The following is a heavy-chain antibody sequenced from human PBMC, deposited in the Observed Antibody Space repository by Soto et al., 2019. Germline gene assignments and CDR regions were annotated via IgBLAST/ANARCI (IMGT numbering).Heavy chain of an antibody. D-gene: IGHD3-3*01. J-gene: IGHJ4*02. CDR1: GYTFTSYG. CDR2: ISAYNGNT. CDR3: ARDFAGRFLEWLPSDY. V-gene: IGHV1-18*01. Sequence: ASVKVSCKASGYTFTSYGISWVRQAPGQGLEWMGWISAYNGNTNYAQKLQGRVTMTTDTSTSTAYMELRSLRSDDTAVYYCARDFAGRFLEWLPSDYWGQGTLVTVSS.